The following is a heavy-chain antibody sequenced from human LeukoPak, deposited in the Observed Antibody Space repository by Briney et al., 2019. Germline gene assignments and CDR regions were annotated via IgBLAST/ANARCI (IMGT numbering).Heavy chain of an antibody. D-gene: IGHD2-2*01. J-gene: IGHJ5*02. Sequence: SETLSLTCAVYGGSFSGYYWSWIRQPPGKWLEWIGEINHSGSTNYNPSLKSRVTISVDTSKNRFSLKLSSVTAADTAVYYCARVRSIVVVPADMRCWFDPWGQGTLVTVSS. V-gene: IGHV4-34*01. CDR3: ARVRSIVVVPADMRCWFDP. CDR2: INHSGST. CDR1: GGSFSGYY.